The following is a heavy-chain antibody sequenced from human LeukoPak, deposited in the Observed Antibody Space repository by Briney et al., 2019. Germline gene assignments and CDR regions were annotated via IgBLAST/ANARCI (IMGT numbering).Heavy chain of an antibody. CDR1: GFTFSSYG. CDR3: AKERSYYYDSSGYYDY. Sequence: GGSLRLSCAASGFTFSSYGMSWVRQAPGKGLEWVSAISGSGGSTYYADSVKGRFTISRDNSKNTLYLQMNSLRAEDTAVYYCAKERSYYYDSSGYYDYWGQGTLVTVSS. CDR2: ISGSGGST. V-gene: IGHV3-23*01. J-gene: IGHJ4*02. D-gene: IGHD3-22*01.